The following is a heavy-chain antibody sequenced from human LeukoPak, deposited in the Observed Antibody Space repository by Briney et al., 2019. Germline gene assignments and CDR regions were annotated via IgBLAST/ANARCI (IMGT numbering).Heavy chain of an antibody. CDR1: GFTFSSYS. J-gene: IGHJ4*02. CDR3: ARRIAAAAAPYYFDY. Sequence: GGSLRLSCAASGFTFSSYSMNWVREAPGKGREWVSYISSSSDTIYYADSVKGRFTISRDNAKNTLYLQMNSLRAEDTAVYYCARRIAAAAAPYYFDYWGQGTLVTVSS. D-gene: IGHD6-13*01. CDR2: ISSSSDTI. V-gene: IGHV3-48*01.